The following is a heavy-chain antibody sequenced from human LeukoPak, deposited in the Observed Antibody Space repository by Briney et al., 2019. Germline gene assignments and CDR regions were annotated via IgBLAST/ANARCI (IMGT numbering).Heavy chain of an antibody. V-gene: IGHV3-11*04. J-gene: IGHJ5*02. D-gene: IGHD3-10*01. CDR2: ISSSGSTI. CDR3: ARVGVRGASRVYNWFDP. CDR1: GFTFSDYY. Sequence: PGGSLRLSCAASGFTFSDYYVSWIRQAPGKGLEWVSYISSSGSTIYYADSVKGRFTISRDNAKNSLYLQMNSLRAEDTAVYYCARVGVRGASRVYNWFDPWGQGTLVTVSS.